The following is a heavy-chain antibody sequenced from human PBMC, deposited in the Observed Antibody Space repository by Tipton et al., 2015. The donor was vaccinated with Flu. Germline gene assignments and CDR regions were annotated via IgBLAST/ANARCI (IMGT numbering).Heavy chain of an antibody. CDR1: GFTFGDYA. CDR2: IRGKAYGETT. D-gene: IGHD6-6*01. Sequence: SLRLSCIASGFTFGDYAMIWVRQAPGKGLEWVGFIRGKAYGETTEYAASVKDRFTISRDDFKSIAYLQMNSLRTEDTAVYYCARRLESRSSWPGLDYRGQGTLVTVST. J-gene: IGHJ4*02. V-gene: IGHV3-49*04. CDR3: ARRLESRSSWPGLDY.